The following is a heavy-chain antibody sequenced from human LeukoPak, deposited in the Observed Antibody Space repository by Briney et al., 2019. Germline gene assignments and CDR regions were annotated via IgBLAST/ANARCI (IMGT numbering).Heavy chain of an antibody. CDR1: GGSISTSY. D-gene: IGHD3-10*01. V-gene: IGHV4-59*08. CDR2: IYYSGST. J-gene: IGHJ4*02. Sequence: PSETLSLTCTVSGGSISTSYWSWIRQPPGKGVEWIGYIYYSGSTNYNPALKSRVTISVDPSNNQFSLRLSSVTAADTAMYYCARSHYGSGTLDYWGQGILVTVSS. CDR3: ARSHYGSGTLDY.